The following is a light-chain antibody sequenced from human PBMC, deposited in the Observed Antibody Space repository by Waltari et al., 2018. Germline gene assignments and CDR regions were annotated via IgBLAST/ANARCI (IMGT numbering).Light chain of an antibody. J-gene: IGKJ2*01. V-gene: IGKV4-1*01. CDR1: QSVLYSSNNENY. CDR3: QQYYSTPYT. CDR2: CAT. Sequence: DIVMTQSPESLAVSLGERAAINCKSSQSVLYSSNNENYLAWFQQKPGQPPKLLIYCATTRESGVPDRFSGSGSATDFTLTISSLQAEDVAVYYCQQYYSTPYTFGQGTKLEIK.